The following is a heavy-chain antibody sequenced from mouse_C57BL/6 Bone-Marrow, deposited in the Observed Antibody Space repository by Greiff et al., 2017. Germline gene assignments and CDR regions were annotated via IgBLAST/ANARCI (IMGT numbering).Heavy chain of an antibody. CDR2: IWSGGST. CDR1: GFSLTSYG. Sequence: QVQLKESGPGLVQPSQSLSITCTVSGFSLTSYGVHWVRQSPGKGLEWLGVIWSGGSTDNHAAFISRLSISKDNSKCQVFFKMNSLQADDTAIYYCASDYYGSSPVCYAMDYWGQGTSVTVSS. J-gene: IGHJ4*01. D-gene: IGHD1-1*01. CDR3: ASDYYGSSPVCYAMDY. V-gene: IGHV2-2*01.